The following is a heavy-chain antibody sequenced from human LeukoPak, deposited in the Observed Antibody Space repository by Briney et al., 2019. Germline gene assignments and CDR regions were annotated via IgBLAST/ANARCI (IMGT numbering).Heavy chain of an antibody. V-gene: IGHV1-8*01. J-gene: IGHJ4*02. D-gene: IGHD3-22*01. CDR1: GYTFTSYD. CDR2: MNPNSGNT. CDR3: ARTTITMIALFYY. Sequence: GASVKVSCXASGYTFTSYDINWVRQATGQGLEWMGWMNPNSGNTGYAQKFQGRVTVTRNTSISTAYMELSSLRSEDTAVYYCARTTITMIALFYYWGQGTLVTVSS.